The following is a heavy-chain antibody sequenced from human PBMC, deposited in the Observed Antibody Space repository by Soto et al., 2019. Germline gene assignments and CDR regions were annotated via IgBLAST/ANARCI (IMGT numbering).Heavy chain of an antibody. CDR2: LYYGRSA. Sequence: QVQLQESGPGLVKPSETLSLTCAVSGDSISSYYCMWIRHPPGKGLASMGYLYYGRSANYNPSLKSLVTLSVDTSTNQCSLTLSSMTAADTAVYYCALRSMAVVPEYWGQGTLVTVSS. D-gene: IGHD3-22*01. CDR1: GDSISSYY. J-gene: IGHJ4*02. CDR3: ALRSMAVVPEY. V-gene: IGHV4-59*01.